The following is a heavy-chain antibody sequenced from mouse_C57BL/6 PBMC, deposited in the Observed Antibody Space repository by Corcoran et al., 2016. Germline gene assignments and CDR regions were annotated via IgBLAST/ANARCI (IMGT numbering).Heavy chain of an antibody. Sequence: QVTLKESGPGILQSSQTLSLTCSFSGFSLSTSGMGVSWIRQPSGKGLEWLAHIYWDDDKRYNPTLKRRHTISKDTSRNQVFHKITRVYTAETAAFYCARRDVTFHWYFDVWGTGTTVTVSS. V-gene: IGHV8-12*01. J-gene: IGHJ1*03. D-gene: IGHD2-13*01. CDR3: ARRDVTFHWYFDV. CDR2: IYWDDDK. CDR1: GFSLSTSGMG.